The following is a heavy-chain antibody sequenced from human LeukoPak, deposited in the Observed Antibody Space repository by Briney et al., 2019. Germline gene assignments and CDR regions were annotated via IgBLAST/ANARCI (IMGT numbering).Heavy chain of an antibody. V-gene: IGHV3-30*02. CDR1: GFTFSTYG. CDR2: IRYDGSNK. D-gene: IGHD5-24*01. CDR3: AKDARGGYNYPYYFDY. Sequence: GGSLRLSCAASGFTFSTYGMHWVRQAPGKGLEWVAFIRYDGSNKYYADSVKGRFTISRDNSKNTLYLQMNSLRVEDTAMYYCAKDARGGYNYPYYFDYWGQGTLVTVSS. J-gene: IGHJ4*02.